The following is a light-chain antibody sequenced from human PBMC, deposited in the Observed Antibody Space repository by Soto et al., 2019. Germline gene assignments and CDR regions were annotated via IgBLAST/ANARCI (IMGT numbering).Light chain of an antibody. CDR3: QQYNSL. V-gene: IGKV1-5*03. J-gene: IGKJ1*01. CDR2: KAS. Sequence: DIQMTQSPSTLSASVGDRVTITCRASQSISSWLAWYQQKPGKAPKLLIYKASSLESGVPSRFSGSGSGTEFTLTISSLQPDDFATYYCQQYNSLLGQGTKVDIK. CDR1: QSISSW.